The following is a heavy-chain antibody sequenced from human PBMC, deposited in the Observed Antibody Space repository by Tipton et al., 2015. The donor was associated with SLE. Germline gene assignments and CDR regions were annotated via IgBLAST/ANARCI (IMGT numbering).Heavy chain of an antibody. D-gene: IGHD3-22*01. CDR2: IYYSGST. CDR1: SGSISSGGYY. J-gene: IGHJ5*02. V-gene: IGHV4-31*03. Sequence: TLSLTCTVSSGSISSGGYYWSWIRQHPGKGLEWIGYIYYSGSTYYNPSLKSRVTISVDTSKNQFSLKLSSVTAADTAVYYCARDGRGYCDNSGCSEYHWFDPWGQGTLVTVSS. CDR3: ARDGRGYCDNSGCSEYHWFDP.